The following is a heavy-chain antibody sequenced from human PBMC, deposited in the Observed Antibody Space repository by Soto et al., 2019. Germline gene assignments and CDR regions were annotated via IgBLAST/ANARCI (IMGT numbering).Heavy chain of an antibody. J-gene: IGHJ6*03. D-gene: IGHD3-22*01. CDR3: AKDPRLFLAPSQENYYYYYMDV. CDR1: GFTFSSYA. CDR2: ISGSGGST. V-gene: IGHV3-23*01. Sequence: GGSLRLSCAASGFTFSSYAMSWVRQAPGKGLEWVSAISGSGGSTYYADSVKGRFTISRDNSKNTLYLQMNSLRAEDTAVYYCAKDPRLFLAPSQENYYYYYMDVWGKGTTVTVSS.